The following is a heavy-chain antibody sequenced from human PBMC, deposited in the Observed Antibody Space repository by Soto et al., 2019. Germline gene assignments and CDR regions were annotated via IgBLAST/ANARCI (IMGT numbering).Heavy chain of an antibody. V-gene: IGHV3-7*01. CDR2: IKQDGSEK. Sequence: EVQLVESGGGLVQPGGSLRLSCAASGFTFSSYWMSWVRQAPGKGLEWVANIKQDGSEKYYVDSVKGRFTISRDNAKNSLYLQMNSLRAEGTAVYYCARGDYDFWSGYYGNDYWGQGTLVTVSS. CDR1: GFTFSSYW. D-gene: IGHD3-3*01. CDR3: ARGDYDFWSGYYGNDY. J-gene: IGHJ4*02.